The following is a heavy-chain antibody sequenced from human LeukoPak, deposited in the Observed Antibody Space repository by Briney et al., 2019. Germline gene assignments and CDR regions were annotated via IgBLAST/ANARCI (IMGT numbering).Heavy chain of an antibody. Sequence: SETLSLTCVVSGGSVSSSKWWSWVRQPPGQGLEWIGQVYHDGGTKYNPSLKSRVTILVDKSKNQFSLKLSSVTAADTAVYYCARGQYYDSLTGSPKYDYWGQGTLVTVSS. CDR3: ARGQYYDSLTGSPKYDY. D-gene: IGHD3-9*01. CDR2: VYHDGGT. J-gene: IGHJ4*02. V-gene: IGHV4-4*02. CDR1: GGSVSSSKW.